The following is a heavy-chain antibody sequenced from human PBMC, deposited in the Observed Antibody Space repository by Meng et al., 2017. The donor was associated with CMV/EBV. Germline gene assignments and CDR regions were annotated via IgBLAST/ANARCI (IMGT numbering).Heavy chain of an antibody. CDR2: IDYSGST. CDR1: GGSISSYY. Sequence: ESLKISYTVSGGSISSYYWSWIRQPPGKGLEWVGYIDYSGSTNYNPSLKSRVTISVDTSKNQFSLQLSSVTAADTAVYYCARDLCVPATPLSRAYYYCMDVWGEGTTVTVSS. V-gene: IGHV4-59*01. D-gene: IGHD2-2*01. CDR3: ARDLCVPATPLSRAYYYCMDV. J-gene: IGHJ6*04.